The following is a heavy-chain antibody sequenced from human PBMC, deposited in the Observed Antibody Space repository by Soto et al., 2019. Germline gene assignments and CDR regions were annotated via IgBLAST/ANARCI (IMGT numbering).Heavy chain of an antibody. D-gene: IGHD3-3*01. CDR3: AKGPTIFGVVITFEYYYGMDV. V-gene: IGHV3-23*01. CDR1: GFILSSSA. Sequence: GGSLRLSCAASGFILSSSAMSWVRQAPGKGLEWVSAISGSGTSTYYADSVKGRFTISGDNSRNTVYLQMNSLRAEDSAVYYCAKGPTIFGVVITFEYYYGMDVWGQGTTVTVSS. CDR2: ISGSGTST. J-gene: IGHJ6*02.